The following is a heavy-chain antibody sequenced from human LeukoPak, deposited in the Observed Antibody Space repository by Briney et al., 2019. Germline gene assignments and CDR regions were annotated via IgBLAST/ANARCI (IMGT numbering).Heavy chain of an antibody. D-gene: IGHD3-3*01. Sequence: RPGGSLRLSCAASGFTFDDYGMSWVRQAPGKGLEWVSGINWNGGSTGYADSVKGRFTITRDNAKNSLYLQMNSLRAEDTALYYCAREATYYDFWSGYLTQNAFDIWGQGTMVTVSS. V-gene: IGHV3-20*04. CDR1: GFTFDDYG. CDR2: INWNGGST. J-gene: IGHJ3*02. CDR3: AREATYYDFWSGYLTQNAFDI.